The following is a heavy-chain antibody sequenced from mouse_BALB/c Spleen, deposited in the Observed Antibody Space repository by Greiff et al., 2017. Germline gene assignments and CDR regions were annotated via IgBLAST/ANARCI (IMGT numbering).Heavy chain of an antibody. Sequence: QVQLQQSGAELMKPGASVKISCKATGYTFSSYWIEWVKQRPGHGLEWIGEILPGSGSTNYNEKFKGKATFTADTSSNTAYMQLSSLTSEDSAVYYCARGDYDLWFDYWGQGTTLTVSS. CDR1: GYTFSSYW. CDR2: ILPGSGST. D-gene: IGHD2-4*01. CDR3: ARGDYDLWFDY. J-gene: IGHJ2*01. V-gene: IGHV1-9*01.